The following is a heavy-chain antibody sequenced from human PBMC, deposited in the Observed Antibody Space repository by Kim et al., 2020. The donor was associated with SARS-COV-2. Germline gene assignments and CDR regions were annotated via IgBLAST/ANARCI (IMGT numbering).Heavy chain of an antibody. CDR2: IHYSGST. D-gene: IGHD6-13*01. CDR3: ARHLPRAAASPDAFDI. Sequence: SETLSLTCTVSGASISSHYCSWIRQPPGKGLEWIGYIHYSGSTNNNPSLKSRVTISVDTSKNQFSLKVSSVTAADTAVYYCARHLPRAAASPDAFDIWGQGTMVTVSS. J-gene: IGHJ3*02. CDR1: GASISSHY. V-gene: IGHV4-59*08.